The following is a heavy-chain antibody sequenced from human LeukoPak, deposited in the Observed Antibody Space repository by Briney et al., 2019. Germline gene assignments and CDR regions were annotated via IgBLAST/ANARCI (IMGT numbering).Heavy chain of an antibody. D-gene: IGHD3-10*01. J-gene: IGHJ4*02. V-gene: IGHV3-30*18. Sequence: GGSLRLSCAASGFTFSSYGMHWVRQAPGKGLEWVAVISYDGSNKYYADSVKGRFTISRDNSKNTLYLQMNSLRAEDTAVYYCAKSTMVRGVIHDYWGQGTLVTVSS. CDR2: ISYDGSNK. CDR1: GFTFSSYG. CDR3: AKSTMVRGVIHDY.